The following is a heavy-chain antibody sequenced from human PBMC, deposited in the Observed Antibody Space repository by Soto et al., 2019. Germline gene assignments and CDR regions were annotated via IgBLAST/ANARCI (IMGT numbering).Heavy chain of an antibody. V-gene: IGHV3-11*06. Sequence: QVQLVESGGGLVKPGGSLRLSCAASGFTFSDYYMSWIRQAPGKGLEWVSYISSSSSYTNYADSVKGRFTISRDNAKNSLYLQMNSLRAEDTAVYYCARDMIVATISDYWGQGTLVTVSS. CDR1: GFTFSDYY. CDR3: ARDMIVATISDY. J-gene: IGHJ4*02. CDR2: ISSSSSYT. D-gene: IGHD5-12*01.